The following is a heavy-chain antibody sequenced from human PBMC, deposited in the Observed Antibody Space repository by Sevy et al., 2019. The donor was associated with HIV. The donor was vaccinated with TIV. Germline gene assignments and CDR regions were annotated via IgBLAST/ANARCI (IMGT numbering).Heavy chain of an antibody. D-gene: IGHD5-12*01. Sequence: GGSLRLSCAASGFTFSSYSMNWVRQAPGKGLEWVSSISSSSSYIYYADSVKGRFTISRDNAKNSLYLQMNSLRAEDTTVYYCARLPQYSDPFDYWGQGTLVTVSS. V-gene: IGHV3-21*01. J-gene: IGHJ4*02. CDR1: GFTFSSYS. CDR3: ARLPQYSDPFDY. CDR2: ISSSSSYI.